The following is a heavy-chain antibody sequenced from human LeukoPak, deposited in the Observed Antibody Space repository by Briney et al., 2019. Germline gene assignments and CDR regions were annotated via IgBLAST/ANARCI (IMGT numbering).Heavy chain of an antibody. CDR3: ARRAVGMLGGTNPFDY. V-gene: IGHV1-2*02. J-gene: IGHJ4*02. D-gene: IGHD1-7*01. CDR1: GYTFSGHY. CDR2: INPNNGGT. Sequence: ASVKVSCKASGYTFSGHYLHWVRQAPGQGLEWLGWINPNNGGTHYAQTFQGRVTMTRDTSISTAYMELLSLRSDDTAMYYCARRAVGMLGGTNPFDYWGQGTLVTLSS.